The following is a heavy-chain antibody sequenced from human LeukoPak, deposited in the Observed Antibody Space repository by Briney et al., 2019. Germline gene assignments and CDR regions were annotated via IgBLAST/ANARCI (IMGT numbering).Heavy chain of an antibody. CDR3: TRGTIVGATGNFDY. Sequence: ASVKVSCKVSGYTLTELSMHWVRQAPGQGLEWMGRINPVNGGTHFAQKFQDRVTMTRDTSITTAYMELSSLRSDDTAVYYCTRGTIVGATGNFDYWGQGTLVTVSS. V-gene: IGHV1-2*06. J-gene: IGHJ4*02. D-gene: IGHD1-26*01. CDR1: GYTLTELS. CDR2: INPVNGGT.